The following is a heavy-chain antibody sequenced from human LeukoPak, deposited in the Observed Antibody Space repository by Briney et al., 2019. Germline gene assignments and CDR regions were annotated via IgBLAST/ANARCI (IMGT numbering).Heavy chain of an antibody. CDR2: ISGSGGNT. V-gene: IGHV3-23*01. CDR3: AKSPTNYYGSGSLGY. Sequence: GGSLRLSCAASGFTFSSYAMSWVRQAPGKGLEWVSSISGSGGNTYNADSVKGRFTISRDNSKNTLYPQMSSLRAEDTAVYYCAKSPTNYYGSGSLGYWGQGTLVTVSS. D-gene: IGHD3-10*01. J-gene: IGHJ4*02. CDR1: GFTFSSYA.